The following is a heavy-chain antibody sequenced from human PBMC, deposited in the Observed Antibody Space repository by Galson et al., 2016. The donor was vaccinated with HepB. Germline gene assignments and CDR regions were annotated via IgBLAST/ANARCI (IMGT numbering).Heavy chain of an antibody. CDR1: GYSISSDYF. Sequence: LTCTVSGYSISSDYFWGWIRQPPVKGLEWIGTIARSGNIHYNPSLKSRVTMSVDTSKNQFSLKLSSVTASDTAVYYCVTRNPSSASDYWGQGTLGTVSS. CDR3: VTRNPSSASDY. J-gene: IGHJ4*02. V-gene: IGHV4-38-2*02. D-gene: IGHD1-14*01. CDR2: IARSGNI.